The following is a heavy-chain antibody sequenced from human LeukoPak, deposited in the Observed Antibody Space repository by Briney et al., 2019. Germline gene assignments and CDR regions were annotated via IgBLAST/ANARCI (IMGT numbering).Heavy chain of an antibody. D-gene: IGHD6-13*01. Sequence: GGSLRLSCAASGFAFTEYWMSWVRQAPGKGLEWVANIKEDETEIRYLDSVKGRFTISRDNAKNSLYLQMDSLRAKDTAVYYCARVGSSWDILDYWGQGTLVTVSS. CDR2: IKEDETEI. V-gene: IGHV3-7*01. CDR3: ARVGSSWDILDY. CDR1: GFAFTEYW. J-gene: IGHJ4*02.